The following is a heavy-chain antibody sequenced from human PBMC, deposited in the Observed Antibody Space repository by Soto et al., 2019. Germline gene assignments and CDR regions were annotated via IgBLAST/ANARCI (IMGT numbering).Heavy chain of an antibody. CDR2: IIPIFGTA. CDR3: ARDFEYSSSPGWFDP. CDR1: GGTFSSYA. D-gene: IGHD6-6*01. Sequence: SVKVSCKASGGTFSSYAISWVRQAPGQGLEWMGGIIPIFGTANYAQKFQGRVTITADESTSTAYMELSSLRSEDTAVYYCARDFEYSSSPGWFDPWGQGTLVTVSS. V-gene: IGHV1-69*13. J-gene: IGHJ5*02.